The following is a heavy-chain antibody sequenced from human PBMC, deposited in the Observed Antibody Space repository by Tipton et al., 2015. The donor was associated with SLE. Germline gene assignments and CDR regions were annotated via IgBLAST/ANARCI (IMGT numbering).Heavy chain of an antibody. CDR1: GFTSSSYA. D-gene: IGHD4-17*01. V-gene: IGHV3-64*04. CDR3: ANPADFYGGNY. J-gene: IGHJ4*02. Sequence: SLRLSCSASGFTSSSYAMHWVRQAPGKGLEYVSAISSSGGSTYYADSVKGRFTISRDNSKNTLYLQMNSLRAEDTAVYYCANPADFYGGNYWGQGTLVTVSS. CDR2: ISSSGGST.